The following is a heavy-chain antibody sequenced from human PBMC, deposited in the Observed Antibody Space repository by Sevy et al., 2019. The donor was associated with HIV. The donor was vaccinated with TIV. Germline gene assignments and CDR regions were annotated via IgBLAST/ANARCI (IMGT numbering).Heavy chain of an antibody. J-gene: IGHJ3*02. Sequence: ASVKVSCKVSGYSVSDLSIHWVRQAPGKGLEWMGGYDPEDGETIYAQKFQGRVTMTDDTYTDTAYMELSSLRSEDTAVYYCATSPDYYDSSRDAFDIWGQGTMVTVSS. CDR2: YDPEDGET. V-gene: IGHV1-24*01. D-gene: IGHD3-22*01. CDR3: ATSPDYYDSSRDAFDI. CDR1: GYSVSDLS.